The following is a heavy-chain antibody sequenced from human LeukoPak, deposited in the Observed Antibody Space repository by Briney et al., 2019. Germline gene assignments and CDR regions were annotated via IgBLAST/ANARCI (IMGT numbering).Heavy chain of an antibody. J-gene: IGHJ4*02. CDR3: ARDRRAAGSIFDF. Sequence: SETLSLTCTVSGDSVSTYYWSWIRQPPGKGLEWIGNIYYNGSPNYNLSLKGRVTISIDRSKNQFSLKLSSVTAADTAVYFCARDRRAAGSIFDFWGQGTLVTVSS. V-gene: IGHV4-59*02. CDR1: GDSVSTYY. D-gene: IGHD6-13*01. CDR2: IYYNGSP.